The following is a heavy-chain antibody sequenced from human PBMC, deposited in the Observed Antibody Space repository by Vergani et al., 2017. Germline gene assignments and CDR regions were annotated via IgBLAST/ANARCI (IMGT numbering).Heavy chain of an antibody. D-gene: IGHD3-3*01. V-gene: IGHV3-21*01. CDR1: GFTFSSYS. Sequence: EVQLVESGGGLVKPGGSLRLSCAASGFTFSSYSMNWVRQAPGKGLEWVSSISGSSSFIYYADSVTGRFTISRDNAKNSLYLQMNSLRAEDTAVYYCASSTYYDFWSGYLSPRVLGYGMDFWGQGTTVTVSS. CDR3: ASSTYYDFWSGYLSPRVLGYGMDF. CDR2: ISGSSSFI. J-gene: IGHJ6*02.